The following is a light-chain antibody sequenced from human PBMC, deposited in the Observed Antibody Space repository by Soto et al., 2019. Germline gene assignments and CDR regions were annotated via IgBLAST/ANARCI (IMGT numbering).Light chain of an antibody. CDR3: ASWDSSLRGGV. CDR2: DND. Sequence: QSVLMQPPSVSAAPGQRVTISCSGSNSNIGINSVSWYQQLPTTAPKLLIYDNDKRPSGVPDRFSGSKSGPSGTLDITGLQTGDEADYYCASWDSSLRGGVFGAGTKLTVL. V-gene: IGLV1-51*01. J-gene: IGLJ1*01. CDR1: NSNIGINS.